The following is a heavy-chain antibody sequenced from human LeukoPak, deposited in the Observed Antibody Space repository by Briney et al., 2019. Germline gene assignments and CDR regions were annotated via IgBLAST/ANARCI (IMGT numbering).Heavy chain of an antibody. V-gene: IGHV3-23*01. D-gene: IGHD5-24*01. CDR3: AKDGARDGYNYPDH. J-gene: IGHJ4*02. CDR1: GFTFSNYG. CDR2: ISCSGDFT. Sequence: AGGSLRLSCAASGFTFSNYGMSWVRQAPGKGLEWVSDISCSGDFTYYADSVKGRFTISRDKSKKTLYLQMNSLRVEDTAVYYCAKDGARDGYNYPDHWGQGTLVTVSS.